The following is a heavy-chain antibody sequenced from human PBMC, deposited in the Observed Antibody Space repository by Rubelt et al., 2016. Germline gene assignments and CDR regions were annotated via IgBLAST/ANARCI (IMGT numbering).Heavy chain of an antibody. D-gene: IGHD4-17*01. CDR2: IYSGGST. V-gene: IGHV3-66*01. J-gene: IGHJ4*02. CDR1: GFTVSSNY. CDR3: AAARPRTVNFDY. Sequence: EVLLVESGGGLVKPGGSLRLSCAASGFTVSSNYMSWVRQAPGKGLEWVSVIYSGGSTYYADSVKGRFTISSDNSKNTLYLQMNSLRAEDTAVYYCAAARPRTVNFDYWGQGTLVTVSS.